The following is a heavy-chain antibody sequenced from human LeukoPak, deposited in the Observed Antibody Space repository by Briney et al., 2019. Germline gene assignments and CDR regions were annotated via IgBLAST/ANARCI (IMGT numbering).Heavy chain of an antibody. J-gene: IGHJ4*02. Sequence: SGTLSLTCAVSGGSIDITNYWSWVRQAPGKGLEWIGEISHSGTTNYSPSLRSRVAMSLDRANNQFSLNLTSVTDADTAVYYCARENRPFCPFAYWGQGVLVTVSS. CDR2: ISHSGTT. D-gene: IGHD2/OR15-2a*01. CDR1: GGSIDITNY. CDR3: ARENRPFCPFAY. V-gene: IGHV4-4*02.